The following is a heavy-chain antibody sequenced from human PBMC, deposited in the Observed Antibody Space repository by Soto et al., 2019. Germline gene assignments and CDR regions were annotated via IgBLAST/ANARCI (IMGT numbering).Heavy chain of an antibody. Sequence: ASETLCLTCTVSGGSISSSSYYWGWIRQPPGKGLEWIGSIYYSGSTYYNPSLKSRVTISVDTSKNQFSLKLSSVTAADTAVYYCARHSEGGRYYYGSGSYYKAGPPYYFDYWGKGTLVTVSS. D-gene: IGHD3-10*01. CDR1: GGSISSSSYY. CDR3: ARHSEGGRYYYGSGSYYKAGPPYYFDY. CDR2: IYYSGST. J-gene: IGHJ4*02. V-gene: IGHV4-39*01.